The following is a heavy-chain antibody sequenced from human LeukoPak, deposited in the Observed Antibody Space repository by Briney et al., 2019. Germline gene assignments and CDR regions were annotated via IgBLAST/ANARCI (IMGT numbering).Heavy chain of an antibody. CDR2: INSDGFSI. CDR1: GFTFSAYW. J-gene: IGHJ3*02. D-gene: IGHD3-16*01. CDR3: ARFYGGSALDN. V-gene: IGHV3-74*01. Sequence: GALRLSCAASGFTFSAYWMHWVRPAPGKGLVWVSRINSDGFSIAYADSVKGRFTISRDNAKNTLYLHMNSLRAEDTAVYYCARFYGGSALDNWGQGTMVTVSS.